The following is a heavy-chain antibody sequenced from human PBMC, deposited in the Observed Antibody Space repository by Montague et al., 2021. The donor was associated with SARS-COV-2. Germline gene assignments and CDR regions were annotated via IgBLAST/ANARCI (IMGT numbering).Heavy chain of an antibody. V-gene: IGHV4-39*01. J-gene: IGHJ4*02. CDR1: GGSVSRISSH. CDR3: ARLYGSSFDY. D-gene: IGHD4-17*01. CDR2: FYYAGGT. Sequence: SETLSLTCTVSGGSVSRISSHWGWIRQPPGEGLEYIGSFYYAGGTQYNPSLKSRVTISVDTSNDQFSLKVNSVTAADTAVYFCARLYGSSFDYWGQGTLVTVSS.